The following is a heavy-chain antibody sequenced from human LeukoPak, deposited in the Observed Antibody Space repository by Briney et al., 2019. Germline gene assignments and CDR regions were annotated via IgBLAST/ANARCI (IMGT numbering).Heavy chain of an antibody. CDR1: GFTFSSYG. D-gene: IGHD4-17*01. Sequence: GGSLRLSCAASGFTFSSYGMHWVRQAPGKGLEWVAFIRYDGSNKYYADSVKGRFTISRDNSKNTLYLQMNSLRAEDTAVYYCAKDEDYGDYVFDYWGQGTLVTVSS. V-gene: IGHV3-30*02. CDR2: IRYDGSNK. CDR3: AKDEDYGDYVFDY. J-gene: IGHJ4*02.